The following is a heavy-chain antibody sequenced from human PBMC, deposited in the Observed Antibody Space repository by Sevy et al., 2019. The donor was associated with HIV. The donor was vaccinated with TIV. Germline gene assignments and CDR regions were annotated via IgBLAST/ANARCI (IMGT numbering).Heavy chain of an antibody. Sequence: ASVKVSCKASGGTLSNYAISWVRQAPGQGLEWMGGIIPIFGAASYAQKFQGRVTITADESTSTVYIELSSLRSEDTAVYYCARGGGMRSYYYYYMDVWGKGTTVTVSS. CDR3: ARGGGMRSYYYYYMDV. CDR1: GGTLSNYA. J-gene: IGHJ6*03. D-gene: IGHD3-16*01. CDR2: IIPIFGAA. V-gene: IGHV1-69*13.